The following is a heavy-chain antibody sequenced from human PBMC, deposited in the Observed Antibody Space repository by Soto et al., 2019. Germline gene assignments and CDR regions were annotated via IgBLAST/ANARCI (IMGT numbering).Heavy chain of an antibody. CDR3: PSLTTAAQDY. Sequence: EVLLVESGGGVVQPGGSRKLSCVASGFVFKDSSIHWVRQAPGKGLEWVGRIRDRAYNYATAYTASVKGRFTISRDESTNTACLQMNSLRTEDTAIYYCPSLTTAAQDYWGQGPLVPVPS. D-gene: IGHD1-1*01. V-gene: IGHV3-73*01. CDR2: IRDRAYNYAT. J-gene: IGHJ4*02. CDR1: GFVFKDSS.